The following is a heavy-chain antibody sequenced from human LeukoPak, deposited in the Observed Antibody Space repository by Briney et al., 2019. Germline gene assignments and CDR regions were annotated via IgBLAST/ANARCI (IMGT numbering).Heavy chain of an antibody. D-gene: IGHD2-15*01. CDR1: GGTFSSYA. J-gene: IGHJ5*02. CDR2: IIPIFGTA. CDR3: ARVCSGGSCHSGRGWFDP. Sequence: SVKVSCKASGGTFSSYAISWVRQAPGQGLEWMGGIIPIFGTANYAQKFQGRVTITADKSTSTAYMELSSLRSEDTAVYYCARVCSGGSCHSGRGWFDPWGQGTLVTVSS. V-gene: IGHV1-69*06.